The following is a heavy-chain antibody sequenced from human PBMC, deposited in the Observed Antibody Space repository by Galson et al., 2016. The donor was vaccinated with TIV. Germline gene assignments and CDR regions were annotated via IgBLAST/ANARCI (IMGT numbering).Heavy chain of an antibody. V-gene: IGHV4-38-2*01. J-gene: IGHJ5*02. Sequence: LRLSCAASGFTFSSYAMSWVRQPPGKGLEWIGIVYDNGNAYYNPSLKSRVTISVDTSKNQFSLKLTSVTAADTAVYYCARERTPPGPDNDTWFDPWGHGILITVSS. CDR2: VYDNGNA. CDR3: ARERTPPGPDNDTWFDP. D-gene: IGHD3-22*01. CDR1: GFTFSSYA.